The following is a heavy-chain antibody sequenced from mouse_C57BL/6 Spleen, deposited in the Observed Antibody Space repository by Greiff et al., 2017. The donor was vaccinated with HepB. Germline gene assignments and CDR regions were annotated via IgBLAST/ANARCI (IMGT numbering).Heavy chain of an antibody. CDR1: GFSLTSYG. D-gene: IGHD1-1*01. V-gene: IGHV2-6-1*01. CDR3: ARHGFYYGNYYAMDY. J-gene: IGHJ4*01. CDR2: IWSDGST. Sequence: VKLKESGPGLVAPSQSLSITCTVSGFSLTSYGVHWVRQPPGKGLEWLVVIWSDGSTTYNSALKSRLSISKDNSKSQVFLKMNSLQTDDTAMYYCARHGFYYGNYYAMDYWGQGTSVTVSS.